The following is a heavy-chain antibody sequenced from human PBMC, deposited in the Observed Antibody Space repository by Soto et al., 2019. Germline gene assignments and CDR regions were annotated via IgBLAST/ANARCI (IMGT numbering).Heavy chain of an antibody. V-gene: IGHV3-33*01. Sequence: ESGGGVVQPGRSLRLSCAASGSIFRGYGMHWVRQAPGKGLEWVAVIRFDGSNINYADFVMGRFTISRDNSKNTLDLEMNSLRVEDTAVYYCARDGVGATAFWGYLDYWGQGTLVTVSS. CDR3: ARDGVGATAFWGYLDY. CDR1: GSIFRGYG. J-gene: IGHJ4*02. D-gene: IGHD2-15*01. CDR2: IRFDGSNI.